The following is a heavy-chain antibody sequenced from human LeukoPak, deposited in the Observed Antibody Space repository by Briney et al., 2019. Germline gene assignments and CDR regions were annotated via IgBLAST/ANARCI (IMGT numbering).Heavy chain of an antibody. D-gene: IGHD3-22*01. V-gene: IGHV3-11*01. Sequence: GGSLRLSCAASGSTFSDYYMSWIRQAPGKGLEWVSYISSSGSTIYYADSVEGRFTISRDNAKNSLYLQMSSLRADDTAVYYCARDRSGGTYYYDSSGYSFWGQGTLVTVSS. CDR1: GSTFSDYY. CDR3: ARDRSGGTYYYDSSGYSF. CDR2: ISSSGSTI. J-gene: IGHJ4*02.